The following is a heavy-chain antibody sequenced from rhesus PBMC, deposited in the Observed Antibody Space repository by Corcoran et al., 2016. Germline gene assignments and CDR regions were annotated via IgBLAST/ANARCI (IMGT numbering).Heavy chain of an antibody. J-gene: IGHJ4*01. D-gene: IGHD3S6*01. CDR2: INGKIVST. Sequence: QVQLQESGPGLVKPSETLSLTCAVSGGSFSSYWWSWIRQPPGKGLEWIGGINGKIVSTNYTPSLKSRGTISKDASKNQFSLKLSSVTAADTAVYYCARLGDDYGYYYTPYFDYWGQGVLVTVSS. CDR3: ARLGDDYGYYYTPYFDY. V-gene: IGHV4-80*01. CDR1: GGSFSSYW.